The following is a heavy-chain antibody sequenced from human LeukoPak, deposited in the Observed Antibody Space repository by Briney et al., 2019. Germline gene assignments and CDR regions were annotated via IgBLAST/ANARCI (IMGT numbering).Heavy chain of an antibody. CDR1: GGSISSSSYY. Sequence: PSETLSLTCTVSGGSISSSSYYWGWIRQPPGKGLEWIGSIYYSGSTYYNPSLKSRVTISVDTSKNQFSLKLSSVTAADTAAYYCARDPPGDYGPTGTNTFDYWGQGTLVTVSS. V-gene: IGHV4-39*07. CDR3: ARDPPGDYGPTGTNTFDY. CDR2: IYYSGST. J-gene: IGHJ4*02. D-gene: IGHD4-17*01.